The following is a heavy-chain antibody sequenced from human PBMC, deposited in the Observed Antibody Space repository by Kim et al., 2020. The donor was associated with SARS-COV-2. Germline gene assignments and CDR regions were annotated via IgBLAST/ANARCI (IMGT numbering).Heavy chain of an antibody. J-gene: IGHJ4*02. Sequence: GGSLRLSCAASGFTFSSYAMHWVRQAPVKGLEWVAVISYDGSNKYYADSVKGRFTISRDNSKNTLYLQMNSLRAEDTAVYYCARDDIIRWGQGTLVTVSS. CDR1: GFTFSSYA. CDR3: ARDDIIR. V-gene: IGHV3-30*04. D-gene: IGHD2-15*01. CDR2: ISYDGSNK.